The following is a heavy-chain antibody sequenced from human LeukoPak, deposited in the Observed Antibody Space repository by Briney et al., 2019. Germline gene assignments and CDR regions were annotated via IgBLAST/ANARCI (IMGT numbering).Heavy chain of an antibody. V-gene: IGHV4-59*01. CDR2: ISYSGST. CDR3: ARDGGYNSGWYGNNWVDP. Sequence: SETLSLTCTVSGGSISSYYWSWIRQPPGKGLEWIGYISYSGSTNYNPSLKSRVTISVDTSKKQFSLKLNSVTAADTAVYYCARDGGYNSGWYGNNWVDPWGQGTLVTVSS. J-gene: IGHJ5*02. CDR1: GGSISSYY. D-gene: IGHD6-19*01.